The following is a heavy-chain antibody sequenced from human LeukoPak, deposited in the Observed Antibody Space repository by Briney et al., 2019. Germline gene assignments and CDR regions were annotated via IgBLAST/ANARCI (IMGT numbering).Heavy chain of an antibody. J-gene: IGHJ5*02. CDR1: GGTFSSYT. D-gene: IGHD1-14*01. V-gene: IGHV1-69*06. CDR2: IIPNFGTP. CDR3: ARVLITSANWFDP. Sequence: ASVKVSCKASGGTFSSYTISWVRQASGQGLEWMGGIIPNFGTPNYAQKFQGRVTITADKSTSTAYMELSSLRSEDTAVYYCARVLITSANWFDPWGQGTLVTVSS.